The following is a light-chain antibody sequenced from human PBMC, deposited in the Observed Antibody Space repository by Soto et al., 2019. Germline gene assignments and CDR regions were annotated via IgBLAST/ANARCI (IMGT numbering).Light chain of an antibody. Sequence: QSALTQPASVSGSPGQSITISCTGSSSDVGGSNYVSWYQQHPGKAPKLMLYDVRNRPSGVSNRFSGSKSGNTASLTISGLQAEDEADYYCTSYTSSSTLEFGGGTKVTVL. J-gene: IGLJ2*01. CDR3: TSYTSSSTLE. CDR1: SSDVGGSNY. CDR2: DVR. V-gene: IGLV2-14*03.